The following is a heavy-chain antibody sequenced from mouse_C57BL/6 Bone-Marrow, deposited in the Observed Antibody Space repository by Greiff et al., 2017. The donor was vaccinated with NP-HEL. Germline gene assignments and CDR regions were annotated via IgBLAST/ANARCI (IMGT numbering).Heavy chain of an antibody. D-gene: IGHD1-1*01. Sequence: EVHLVESGGGLVQPGGSLKLSCAASGFTFSDYGMAWVRQAPRKGPELVAFISNLAYSIYYADTVTGRFTISRENAKNTLYLEMSSLRSEDTAMYYCARSFYYYGSSYAMDYWGQGTSVTVSS. CDR1: GFTFSDYG. CDR3: ARSFYYYGSSYAMDY. J-gene: IGHJ4*01. V-gene: IGHV5-15*01. CDR2: ISNLAYSI.